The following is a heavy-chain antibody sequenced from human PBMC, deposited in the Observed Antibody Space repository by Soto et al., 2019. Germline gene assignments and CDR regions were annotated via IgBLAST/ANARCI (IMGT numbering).Heavy chain of an antibody. V-gene: IGHV4-59*01. CDR2: IYYSGST. D-gene: IGHD4-17*01. CDR3: ARDRTVKGTFDY. J-gene: IGHJ4*02. Sequence: SETLSLTCTVSGGSISSYYWSWIRQPPGKGLEWIGYIYYSGSTNYNPSLKSRVTISVDTSKNQFSLKLSSVTAADTAVYYCARDRTVKGTFDYWGQGTLVTVSS. CDR1: GGSISSYY.